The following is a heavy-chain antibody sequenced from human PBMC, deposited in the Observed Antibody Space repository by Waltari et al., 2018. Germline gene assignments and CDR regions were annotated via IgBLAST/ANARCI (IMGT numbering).Heavy chain of an antibody. V-gene: IGHV3-15*01. CDR1: GFTFSNAW. CDR2: IKSKTDGGTT. D-gene: IGHD3-3*01. CDR3: TTDRLFGVVKWDAFDI. J-gene: IGHJ3*02. Sequence: EVQLVESGGGLVKPGGSLRLSCAASGFTFSNAWMSWVRQAPGNGLGWVGRIKSKTDGGTTDYAAPVKGRFTISRDDSKHTLYLQMNSLKAEDTAVYYCTTDRLFGVVKWDAFDIWGQGTMVTVSS.